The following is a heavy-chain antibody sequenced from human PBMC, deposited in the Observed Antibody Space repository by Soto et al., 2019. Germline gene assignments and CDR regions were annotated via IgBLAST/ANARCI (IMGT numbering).Heavy chain of an antibody. CDR1: GXTFSSYC. CDR2: INSDGSST. Sequence: GSLRLSCAASGXTFSSYCMHWVRQAPGKGLVLVSRINSDGSSTTYADSVKGRFTISRDKAKTTLYMKMNRLRAEDTAVYYCARDWKYNFDYWGRGTLGTVSS. J-gene: IGHJ4*02. V-gene: IGHV3-74*01. D-gene: IGHD1-7*01. CDR3: ARDWKYNFDY.